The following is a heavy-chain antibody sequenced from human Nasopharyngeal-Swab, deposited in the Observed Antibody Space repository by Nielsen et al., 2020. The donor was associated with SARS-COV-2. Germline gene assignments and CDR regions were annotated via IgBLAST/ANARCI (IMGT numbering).Heavy chain of an antibody. D-gene: IGHD2-15*01. J-gene: IGHJ5*02. CDR2: ISAYNGNT. CDR1: GYTFTSYG. V-gene: IGHV1-18*01. CDR3: ARDGLTDCSGGSCLLNWFDP. Sequence: ASVKVSCQASGYTFTSYGISWVRQAPGQGLEWMGWISAYNGNTNYARKLQGRVTMTTDTSTSTAYMELRSLRSDDTAVYYCARDGLTDCSGGSCLLNWFDPWGQGTLVTASS.